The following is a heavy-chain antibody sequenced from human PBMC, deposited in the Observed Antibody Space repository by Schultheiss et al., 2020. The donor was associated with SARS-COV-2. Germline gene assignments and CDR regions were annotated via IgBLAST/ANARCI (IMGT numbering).Heavy chain of an antibody. V-gene: IGHV4-4*07. CDR3: AREGSGSYGGMNWFDP. D-gene: IGHD1-26*01. CDR2: IYTSGST. CDR1: GGSISSYY. J-gene: IGHJ5*02. Sequence: GSLRLSCTVSGGSISSYYWSWIRQPAGKGLEWIGRIYTSGSTNYNPSLKSRVTMSVDTSKNQFSLKLSSVTAADTAVYYCAREGSGSYGGMNWFDPWGQGTLVTVSS.